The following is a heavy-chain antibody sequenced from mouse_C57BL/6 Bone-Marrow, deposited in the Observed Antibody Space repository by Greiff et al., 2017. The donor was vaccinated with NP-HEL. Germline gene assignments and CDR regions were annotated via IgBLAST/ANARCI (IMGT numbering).Heavy chain of an antibody. D-gene: IGHD1-1*01. CDR2: ISDGGSYT. CDR3: ARDPTVVAPYAMRY. V-gene: IGHV5-4*01. J-gene: IGHJ4*01. Sequence: EVMLVESGGGLVKPGGSLKLSCAASGFTFSSYAMSWVRQTPEKRLEWVATISDGGSYTYYPDNVKGRFTISRDNAKNNLYLQMSHLKSEDTAMYYCARDPTVVAPYAMRYWGQGTSVTVSS. CDR1: GFTFSSYA.